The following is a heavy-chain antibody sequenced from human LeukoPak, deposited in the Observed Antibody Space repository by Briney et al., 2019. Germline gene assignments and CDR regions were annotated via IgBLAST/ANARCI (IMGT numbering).Heavy chain of an antibody. V-gene: IGHV3-53*01. CDR1: GFIVSGDF. J-gene: IGHJ4*02. Sequence: GGSLRLSCAASGFIVSGDFMSWVRRAPGKGLEWVSVIYSDGSTYYADSVKGRFTISRDNSKNTLDLQMTGLRAEDTAVYYCARERGRGRDSPWFDYWGQGTLVTVSS. D-gene: IGHD2-15*01. CDR3: ARERGRGRDSPWFDY. CDR2: IYSDGST.